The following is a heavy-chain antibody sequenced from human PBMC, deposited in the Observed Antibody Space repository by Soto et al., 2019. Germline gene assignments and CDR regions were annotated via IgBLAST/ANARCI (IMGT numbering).Heavy chain of an antibody. CDR1: GYTFTSYY. Sequence: QVQLVQSGAEVKKPGASVKVSCKASGYTFTSYYMHWVRQAPGQGLEWMGIINPSGGSTSYAQKFQGRVTMTRDTSTSTVYMDLSSLRSEDTAVYYCARVWGDYGDLDYWGQGTLVTVSS. V-gene: IGHV1-46*01. J-gene: IGHJ4*02. CDR3: ARVWGDYGDLDY. D-gene: IGHD4-17*01. CDR2: INPSGGST.